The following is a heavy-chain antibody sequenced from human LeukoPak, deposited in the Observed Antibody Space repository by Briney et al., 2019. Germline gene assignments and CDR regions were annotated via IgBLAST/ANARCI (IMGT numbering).Heavy chain of an antibody. CDR2: ISYDGSNK. V-gene: IGHV3-30*18. D-gene: IGHD6-13*01. CDR1: GFTSSSYG. CDR3: AKTPGIAAGIDY. Sequence: GGSLRLSCAASGFTSSSYGMHWVRQAPGKGLEWVAVISYDGSNKYYADSVKGRFTISRDNSKNTLYLQMNSLRAEDTAVYYCAKTPGIAAGIDYWGQGTLVTVSS. J-gene: IGHJ4*02.